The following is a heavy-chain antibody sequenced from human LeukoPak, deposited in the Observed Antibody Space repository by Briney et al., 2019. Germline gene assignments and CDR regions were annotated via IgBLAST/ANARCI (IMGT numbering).Heavy chain of an antibody. Sequence: ASVKVSCKASGYTFTGYYMHWVRQAPGQGLEWMGWINPNSGGTNYAQKFQGRVTMTRDTSISTAYMELSRLRSGDTAVYYCARDPHSSGWYDYWGQGTLVTVPS. CDR3: ARDPHSSGWYDY. J-gene: IGHJ4*02. D-gene: IGHD6-19*01. CDR1: GYTFTGYY. CDR2: INPNSGGT. V-gene: IGHV1-2*02.